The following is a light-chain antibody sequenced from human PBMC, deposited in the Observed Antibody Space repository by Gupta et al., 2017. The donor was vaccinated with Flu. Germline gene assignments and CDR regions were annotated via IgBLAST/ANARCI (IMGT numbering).Light chain of an antibody. CDR2: EVS. J-gene: IGLJ1*01. CDR1: SSDVGGDNY. Sequence: SSDVGGDNYVSWYQQHPGKAPKLMIYEVSNRPSGVSHRFSCSKSANTASLTITGLHAEDEADYYCSSYTSTSTLVVFGSGTQVAVL. V-gene: IGLV2-14*01. CDR3: SSYTSTSTLVV.